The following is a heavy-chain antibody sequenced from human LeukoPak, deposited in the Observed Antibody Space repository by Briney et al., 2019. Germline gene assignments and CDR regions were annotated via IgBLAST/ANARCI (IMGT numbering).Heavy chain of an antibody. CDR2: ISYDGSNK. V-gene: IGHV3-30-3*01. D-gene: IGHD3-22*01. Sequence: GRSLRLSCAASGFTFSSYAMHWVRQAPGKGLEWVAVISYDGSNKYYADSVKGRFTISRDNSKNTLYLQMNSLRAEDTAVYYCARDRYDSSGYSHYGMDVWGQGTTVTVSS. CDR1: GFTFSSYA. J-gene: IGHJ6*02. CDR3: ARDRYDSSGYSHYGMDV.